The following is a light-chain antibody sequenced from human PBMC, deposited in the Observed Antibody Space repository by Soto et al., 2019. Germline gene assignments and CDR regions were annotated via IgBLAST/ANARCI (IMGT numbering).Light chain of an antibody. CDR3: CPYGGRYRVWV. J-gene: IGLJ3*02. CDR1: SSDVGGYDY. CDR2: DVS. Sequence: QSALTQPRSVSGSPGQSVTISCSGTSSDVGGYDYVSWYQQHPGNAPKLMIYDVSERPSGVPDRFSGSKSGNTASLTISGLRAEDEADYYCCPYGGRYRVWVFGGGTKPTVL. V-gene: IGLV2-11*01.